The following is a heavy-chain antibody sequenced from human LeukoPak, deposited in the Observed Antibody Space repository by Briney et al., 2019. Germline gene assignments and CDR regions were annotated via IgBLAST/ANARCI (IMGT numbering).Heavy chain of an antibody. J-gene: IGHJ4*02. D-gene: IGHD6-6*01. V-gene: IGHV3-21*01. Sequence: GGSLRLSCAASGFTFSSYSMNWVRQAPGKGLEWVSSISSSSSYIYSADSVKGRFTISRDNAKKSLYLQMNSLGAEEAAVYYCARDLDSSSYFDYWGQGTLVTVSS. CDR3: ARDLDSSSYFDY. CDR2: ISSSSSYI. CDR1: GFTFSSYS.